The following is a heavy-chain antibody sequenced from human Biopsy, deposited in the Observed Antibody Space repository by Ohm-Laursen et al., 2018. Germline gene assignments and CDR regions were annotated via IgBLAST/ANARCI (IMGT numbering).Heavy chain of an antibody. D-gene: IGHD3-10*01. CDR3: ASSDGRSGFDY. CDR2: ILPFYGTT. V-gene: IGHV1-69*13. Sequence: VASVKVSCKASGGTFTMFPISWVRQAPGQGLEWMGAILPFYGTTNFAQRFQGRVTPTADGSTSTAYMELSSLRSEDTGVYYCASSDGRSGFDYWGQGTLVTVSS. J-gene: IGHJ4*02. CDR1: GGTFTMFP.